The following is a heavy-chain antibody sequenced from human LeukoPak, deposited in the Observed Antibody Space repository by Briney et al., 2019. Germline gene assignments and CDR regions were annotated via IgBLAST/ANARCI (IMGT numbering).Heavy chain of an antibody. J-gene: IGHJ6*03. CDR2: IYTSGST. CDR3: ARDVAAAGNYYYYYMDV. Sequence: SETLSLTCTVSGGSISSYYWSWIRQPAGKGLEWIGRIYTSGSTNYNPSLKSRVTMSVDTSKNQFSLKLSSVTAADTAVYYCARDVAAAGNYYYYYMDVWGKGTTVTVSS. V-gene: IGHV4-4*07. CDR1: GGSISSYY. D-gene: IGHD6-13*01.